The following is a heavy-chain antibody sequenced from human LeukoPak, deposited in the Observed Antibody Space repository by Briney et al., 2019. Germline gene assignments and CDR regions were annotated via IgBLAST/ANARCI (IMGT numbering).Heavy chain of an antibody. V-gene: IGHV4-59*01. Sequence: SETLSLTCTVSGGSISGDYWSWIRQPPGKGLDWVGYIHYTGATNYNPSLKSRVTISVDTSKNQFSLMLSSVTPADTAVYYCARLQGDSTAVFDFWGQGALVTVSS. CDR3: ARLQGDSTAVFDF. J-gene: IGHJ4*02. CDR2: IHYTGAT. D-gene: IGHD2-21*01. CDR1: GGSISGDY.